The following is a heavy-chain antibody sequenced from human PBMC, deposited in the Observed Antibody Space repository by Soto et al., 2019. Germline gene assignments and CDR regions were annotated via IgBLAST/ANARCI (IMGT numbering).Heavy chain of an antibody. J-gene: IGHJ4*02. Sequence: QGQLVQSGAEAKKPGASVKVSCKASGYTFTSYAMHLVRQAPGQRLAGMGWINADNGNTKYSQKFQGRVTITRNTSASTADMELSSLRSDDTAVYYWARAWVVVTAHDYWGQGTLVTVSS. D-gene: IGHD2-21*02. CDR2: INADNGNT. V-gene: IGHV1-3*01. CDR3: ARAWVVVTAHDY. CDR1: GYTFTSYA.